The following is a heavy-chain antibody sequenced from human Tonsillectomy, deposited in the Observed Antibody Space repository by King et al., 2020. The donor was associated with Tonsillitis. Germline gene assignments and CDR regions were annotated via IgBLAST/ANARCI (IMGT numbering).Heavy chain of an antibody. Sequence: VQLVESGGGVVQPGRSLRLSCAASGFSFSSNGMHWVRQAPGKGLEWLAVISDDGRTKYYVDSVKGRFITSRDNSKSTVYLQMDSLRPEDTAVYYCAKGCSTSPHCFLIDYWGQGILVTVSS. CDR3: AKGCSTSPHCFLIDY. J-gene: IGHJ4*02. V-gene: IGHV3-30*18. CDR1: GFSFSSNG. CDR2: ISDDGRTK. D-gene: IGHD2-21*01.